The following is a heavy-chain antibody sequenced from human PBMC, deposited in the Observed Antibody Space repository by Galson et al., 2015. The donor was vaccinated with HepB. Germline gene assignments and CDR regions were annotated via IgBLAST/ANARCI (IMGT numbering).Heavy chain of an antibody. CDR1: GFTFSSYW. V-gene: IGHV3-7*01. D-gene: IGHD3-16*01. J-gene: IGHJ6*02. CDR2: IKQDGSEK. CDR3: ARDRRDYVWGSYFYYGMDV. Sequence: SLRLSCAASGFTFSSYWMSWVRQAPGKGLEWVANIKQDGSEKYYVDSVKGRFTISRDNAKNSLYLQMNSLRAEDTAVYYCARDRRDYVWGSYFYYGMDVWGQGTTVTVSS.